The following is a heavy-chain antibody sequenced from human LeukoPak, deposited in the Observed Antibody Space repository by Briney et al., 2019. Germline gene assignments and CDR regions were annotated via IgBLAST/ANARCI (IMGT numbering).Heavy chain of an antibody. D-gene: IGHD3-10*01. CDR1: GFAFSSYA. CDR2: IXXNGRNK. V-gene: IGHV3-30*04. Sequence: GGSLRLSCAASGFAFSSYAIHWVRQAPGKGLEWGAVIXXNGRNKYYADSVKGRFTISLHTSTTTLSMQMNSRTPEDTAVFYCPGDGYNYRSGSSYNWFDPWGQGTLVTVSS. J-gene: IGHJ5*02. CDR3: PGDGYNYRSGSSYNWFDP.